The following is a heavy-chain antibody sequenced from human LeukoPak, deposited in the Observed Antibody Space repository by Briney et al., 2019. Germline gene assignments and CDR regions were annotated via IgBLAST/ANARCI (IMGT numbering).Heavy chain of an antibody. V-gene: IGHV1-46*01. D-gene: IGHD6-19*01. CDR1: GYTFTSYY. CDR2: INPSGGST. Sequence: ASVKVSCKASGYTFTSYYMHWVRQAPGQGLEWMGIINPSGGSTSYAQKFQGRVTMTRDTSTSTVYMELSSLRSEDTAVHYCARGGGTLQAVAATGFDYWGQGTLVTVSS. J-gene: IGHJ4*02. CDR3: ARGGGTLQAVAATGFDY.